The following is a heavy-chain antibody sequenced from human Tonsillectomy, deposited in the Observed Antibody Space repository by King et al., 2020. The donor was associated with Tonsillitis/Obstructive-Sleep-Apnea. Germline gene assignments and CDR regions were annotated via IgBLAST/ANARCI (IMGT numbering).Heavy chain of an antibody. V-gene: IGHV1-18*01. Sequence: QLVQSGGEVKKPGASVKVSCKASGYTFTSYDITWVRQAPGQGLEWMGWSRPNNDDTNYAQKLQGRVTMTSDTSTSTAYMELRSLRSDDTAVYYCARDYYDSSGYYHGYFQYWGQGTLVTVSS. D-gene: IGHD3-22*01. CDR3: ARDYYDSSGYYHGYFQY. CDR2: SRPNNDDT. J-gene: IGHJ1*01. CDR1: GYTFTSYD.